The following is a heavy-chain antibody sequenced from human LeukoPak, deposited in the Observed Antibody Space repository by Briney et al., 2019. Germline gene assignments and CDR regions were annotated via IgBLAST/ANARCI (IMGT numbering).Heavy chain of an antibody. CDR3: ARGPDYGDYGGSDAFDI. V-gene: IGHV1-8*01. D-gene: IGHD4-17*01. CDR1: GYTFTSYD. Sequence: ASVKVSCKASGYTFTSYDINWVRQATGQGLEWMGWMNPNSGNTGYAQKFQGRVTMTRNTSISTAYMELSSLRSEDTAVYYCARGPDYGDYGGSDAFDIWGQGTMVTVSS. J-gene: IGHJ3*02. CDR2: MNPNSGNT.